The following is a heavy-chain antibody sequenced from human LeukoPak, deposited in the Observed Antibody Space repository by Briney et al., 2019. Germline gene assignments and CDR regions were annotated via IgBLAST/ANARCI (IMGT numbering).Heavy chain of an antibody. D-gene: IGHD3-22*01. V-gene: IGHV3-43*02. J-gene: IGHJ1*01. CDR2: ISGDGGST. CDR3: ANDVSYKVRDSYYDDSSGFEN. CDR1: GFTFDDYA. Sequence: GGSLRLSCAASGFTFDDYAMHWVRQSPGKGLEWVSLISGDGGSTYYADSVKRRFTIPRDNSKNSLYLQMNSLSTEDTAVYDCANDVSYKVRDSYYDDSSGFENWGQGTLVTVSS.